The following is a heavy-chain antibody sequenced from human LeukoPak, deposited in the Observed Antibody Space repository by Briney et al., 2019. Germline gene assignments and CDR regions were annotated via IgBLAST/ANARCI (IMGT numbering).Heavy chain of an antibody. J-gene: IGHJ4*02. Sequence: GGPLSLSGAGSGFTFSSNGWPWVRQAPGKGLEWVAVIWYDGSNKYYADSVKGRFTISRDNSKNTLYLQMNSLRAEDTAVYYCAREEGYFDYWGQGTLVTVSS. CDR2: IWYDGSNK. V-gene: IGHV3-33*01. CDR3: AREEGYFDY. CDR1: GFTFSSNG.